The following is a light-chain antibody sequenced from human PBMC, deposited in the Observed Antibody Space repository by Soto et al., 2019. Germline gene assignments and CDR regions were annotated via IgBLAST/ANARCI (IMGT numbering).Light chain of an antibody. Sequence: QSALTQPASVSGSPGQSITISCTGTSSDVGNYNLVSWYQQYPGKAPKLVIFGVSERPSGISNRFSGSKSGNTASLTISGLQAEDEADYYCCSYAGTSTFVIFGGGTKVTVL. CDR2: GVS. V-gene: IGLV2-23*02. J-gene: IGLJ2*01. CDR1: SSDVGNYNL. CDR3: CSYAGTSTFVI.